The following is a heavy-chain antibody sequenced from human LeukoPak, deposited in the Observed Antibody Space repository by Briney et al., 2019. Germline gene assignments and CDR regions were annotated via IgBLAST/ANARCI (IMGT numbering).Heavy chain of an antibody. D-gene: IGHD3-22*01. CDR3: ARDYYYDSSGYYEGYYFDY. CDR2: ISSSGSTI. CDR1: GFTFSDYY. J-gene: IGHJ4*02. Sequence: GGSLRHSCAASGFTFSDYYMSWIRQAPGKGLEWVSYISSSGSTIYYADSVKGRFTISRDSAKNSLYLQMNSLRAEDTAVYYCARDYYYDSSGYYEGYYFDYWGQGTLVTVSS. V-gene: IGHV3-11*04.